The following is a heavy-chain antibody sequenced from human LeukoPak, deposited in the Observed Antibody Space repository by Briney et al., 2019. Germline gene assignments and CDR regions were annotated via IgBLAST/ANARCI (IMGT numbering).Heavy chain of an antibody. CDR1: GFTFTNYA. CDR2: ISYNGGST. Sequence: GGSLRLSCAASGFTFTNYAMHWVRQAPGKGLEYVSSISYNGGSTYYADSVKGRFTISRDNSKNTLYLQMGSLTAEDTAVYYCARDNSVRDEAWWFNPWGQGTLVTVSS. J-gene: IGHJ5*02. D-gene: IGHD5-24*01. CDR3: ARDNSVRDEAWWFNP. V-gene: IGHV3-64*02.